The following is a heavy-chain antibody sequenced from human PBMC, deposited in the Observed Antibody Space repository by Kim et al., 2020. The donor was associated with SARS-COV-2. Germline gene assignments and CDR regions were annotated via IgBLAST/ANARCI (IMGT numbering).Heavy chain of an antibody. CDR2: INAGNGNT. V-gene: IGHV1-3*01. D-gene: IGHD3-9*01. Sequence: ASVKVSCKASGYTFTSYAMHWVRQAPGQRLEWMGWINAGNGNTKYSQKFQGRVTITRDTSASTAYMELSSLRSEDTAVYYCARGHYDILTGYYGLLREWGQGTLVTVSS. CDR1: GYTFTSYA. J-gene: IGHJ4*02. CDR3: ARGHYDILTGYYGLLRE.